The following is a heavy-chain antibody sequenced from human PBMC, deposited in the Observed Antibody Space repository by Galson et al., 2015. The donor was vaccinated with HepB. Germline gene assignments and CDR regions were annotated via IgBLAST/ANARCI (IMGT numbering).Heavy chain of an antibody. CDR3: ARDSRDYGDYVYIRRRLGLTFDI. D-gene: IGHD4-17*01. CDR1: GFTFSSYA. CDR2: ISYDGSNK. V-gene: IGHV3-30*04. Sequence: SLRLSCAASGFTFSSYAMHWVRQAPGKGLEWVAVISYDGSNKYYADSVKGRFTISRDNSKNTLYLQMNSLRAEDTAVYYCARDSRDYGDYVYIRRRLGLTFDIWGQGTMVTVSS. J-gene: IGHJ3*02.